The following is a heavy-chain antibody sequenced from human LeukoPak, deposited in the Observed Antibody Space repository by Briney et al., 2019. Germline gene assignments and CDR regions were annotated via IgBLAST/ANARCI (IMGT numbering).Heavy chain of an antibody. CDR3: ARGRIQLWS. D-gene: IGHD5-18*01. Sequence: GGSLRLSCTASGFTFSRYWMSWVRQAPGKGLEWVANRNEDGNRKYYVDSVKGRFTISRDNAKNSLYLHMNSLRAEDTAAYYCARGRIQLWSWGQGTLVTVSS. J-gene: IGHJ5*02. V-gene: IGHV3-7*01. CDR2: RNEDGNRK. CDR1: GFTFSRYW.